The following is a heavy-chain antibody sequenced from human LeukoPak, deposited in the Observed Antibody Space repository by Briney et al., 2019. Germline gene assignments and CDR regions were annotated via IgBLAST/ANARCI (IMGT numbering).Heavy chain of an antibody. CDR3: ARGEMATIHYYYYYYYMDV. D-gene: IGHD5-24*01. CDR1: GYTFTTYD. CDR2: MNPNSGNT. V-gene: IGHV1-8*01. J-gene: IGHJ6*03. Sequence: ASVKVSCKASGYTFTTYDINWVRQATGQGLEWMGWMNPNSGNTGYAQKFQGRVTMTRNTSISTAYMELSSLRSEDTAVYYCARGEMATIHYYYYYYYMDVWGKGTTVTISS.